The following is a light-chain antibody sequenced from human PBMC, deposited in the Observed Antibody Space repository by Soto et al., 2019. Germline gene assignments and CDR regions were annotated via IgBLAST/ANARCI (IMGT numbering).Light chain of an antibody. CDR3: AAWDDSLSGWV. CDR1: SSSIGSNC. J-gene: IGLJ3*02. V-gene: IGLV1-47*02. Sequence: QSVLTQPPSASGTPGRRGTLSCSGISSSIGSNCVYWYQQLPGTAPKLIIDSNNQRPSGVPDRFSGAKSGTQASLAISGLRSEEEADYYCAAWDDSLSGWVFGGGTKVTVL. CDR2: SNN.